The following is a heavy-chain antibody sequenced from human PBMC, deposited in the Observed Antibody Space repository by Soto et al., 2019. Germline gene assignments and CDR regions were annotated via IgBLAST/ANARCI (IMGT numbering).Heavy chain of an antibody. D-gene: IGHD6-19*01. Sequence: QDRLVQSGVEVKKPGASVRVSCKASGYSFTYYGITWVRQAPGQGFEWMGWISAYNGNTNYAQKFQGRVNLTTDASTSTSYMELRSAKSDDPAVYYCARDRGAAPPVAGNTYYYYYLDVWGKGTTFTVSS. J-gene: IGHJ6*03. CDR1: GYSFTYYG. CDR3: ARDRGAAPPVAGNTYYYYYLDV. V-gene: IGHV1-18*01. CDR2: ISAYNGNT.